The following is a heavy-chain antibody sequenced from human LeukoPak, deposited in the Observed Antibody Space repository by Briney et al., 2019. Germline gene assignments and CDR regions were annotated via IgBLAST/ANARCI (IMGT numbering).Heavy chain of an antibody. Sequence: GSLRLSCAASGFTFSSYAMSWIRQPPGKGLEWIGEINHSGSTNYNPSLKSRVTISVDTSKNQFSLKLSSVTAADTAVYYCARGRKGYSYAAYYFDYWGQGTLVTVSS. CDR1: GFTFSSYA. J-gene: IGHJ4*02. V-gene: IGHV4-34*01. CDR3: ARGRKGYSYAAYYFDY. D-gene: IGHD5-18*01. CDR2: INHSGST.